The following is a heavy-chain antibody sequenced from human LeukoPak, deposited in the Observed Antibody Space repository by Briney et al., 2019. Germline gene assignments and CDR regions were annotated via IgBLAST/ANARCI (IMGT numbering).Heavy chain of an antibody. V-gene: IGHV1-69*06. CDR2: SIPIFGTA. J-gene: IGHJ4*02. D-gene: IGHD3-22*01. CDR1: GGTFSSYA. CDR3: AREAGYYDSSGYLDFDY. Sequence: SVKFSCKASGGTFSSYAISWVRQAPGQGLYSMGRSIPIFGTANYAQKFQGRVTITADKSTSTAYMELSSLRSEDTAVYYCAREAGYYDSSGYLDFDYWGQGTLVTVSS.